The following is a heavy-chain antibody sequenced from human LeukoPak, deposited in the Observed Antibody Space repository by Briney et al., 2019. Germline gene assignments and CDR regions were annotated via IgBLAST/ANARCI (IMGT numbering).Heavy chain of an antibody. V-gene: IGHV1-69*11. CDR2: IIPAISRT. J-gene: IGHJ3*01. CDR3: TRVADSNLVSDALDV. CDR1: RGTLATYA. D-gene: IGHD2-21*01. Sequence: SLKVSCKTSRGTLATYATTWVRQVPGQGLEWMGRIIPAISRTDYTYNFEDRVTITADDSATTAYLEVTNLRPEDTAMYCCTRVADSNLVSDALDVWGQGTMVTVSS.